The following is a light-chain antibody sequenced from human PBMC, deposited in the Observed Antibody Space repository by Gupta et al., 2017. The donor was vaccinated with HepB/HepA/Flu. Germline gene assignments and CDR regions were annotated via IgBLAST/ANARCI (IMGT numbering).Light chain of an antibody. CDR1: SANIGSNT. Sequence: QSVLTQPPSASGTPGQRVTISCSGSSANIGSNTVNWYQQLPGTATKRRSESNNQRTSGVPDRCAGSKSGTSASLAISGLQSEDEADYDGAAWDASLNGWVFGGGPKLPV. J-gene: IGLJ3*02. V-gene: IGLV1-44*01. CDR2: SNN. CDR3: AAWDASLNGWV.